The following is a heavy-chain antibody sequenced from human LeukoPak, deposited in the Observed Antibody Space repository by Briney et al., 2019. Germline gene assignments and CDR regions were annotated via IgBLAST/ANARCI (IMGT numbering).Heavy chain of an antibody. CDR3: ARDRVPDARYYYYMDV. D-gene: IGHD2-2*01. J-gene: IGHJ6*03. V-gene: IGHV3-30*01. CDR2: ISYDGSNK. Sequence: GGSLRLSCAASGFTFSSYAMHWVRQAPGKGLEWVAVISYDGSNKYYADSVKGRFTISRDNSKNTLYLQMNSLRAEDTAVYYCARDRVPDARYYYYMDVWGKGTTVTVSS. CDR1: GFTFSSYA.